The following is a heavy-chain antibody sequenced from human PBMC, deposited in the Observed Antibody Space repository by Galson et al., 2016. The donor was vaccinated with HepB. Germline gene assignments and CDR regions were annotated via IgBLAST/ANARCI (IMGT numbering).Heavy chain of an antibody. Sequence: QSGAEVKKPGESLRISCKGSGYSFTSCWISWVRQMPGKGLEWMGRIDPSDSYTNYSPSFQGHVTISADKSISTAYLQWSSLKASDAAIYYCARHKWETSFSYSYYGMDVWCQGTTVTVSS. D-gene: IGHD1-26*01. CDR3: ARHKWETSFSYSYYGMDV. CDR1: GYSFTSCW. CDR2: IDPSDSYT. V-gene: IGHV5-10-1*01. J-gene: IGHJ6*02.